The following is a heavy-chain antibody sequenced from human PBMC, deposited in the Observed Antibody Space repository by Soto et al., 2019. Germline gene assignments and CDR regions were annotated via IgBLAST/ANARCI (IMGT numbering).Heavy chain of an antibody. CDR3: AKDRAAAGRYYYYGMDV. CDR1: GFTFSSYG. Sequence: QVQLVESGGGVVQPGRSLRLSCAASGFTFSSYGMHWVRQAPGKGLEWVAVISYDGSNKYYADSVKGRFTISRDNSKNTLYLQMNSLRAEDTAVYYYAKDRAAAGRYYYYGMDVWGQGTTVTVSS. V-gene: IGHV3-30*18. CDR2: ISYDGSNK. J-gene: IGHJ6*02. D-gene: IGHD6-13*01.